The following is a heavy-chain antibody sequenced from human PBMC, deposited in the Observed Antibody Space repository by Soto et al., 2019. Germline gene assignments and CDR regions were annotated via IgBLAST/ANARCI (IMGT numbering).Heavy chain of an antibody. CDR1: GGSVSNSNYY. V-gene: IGHV4-39*01. CDR2: IHYSGST. Sequence: PSETLSLTCTVSGGSVSNSNYYWGWIRQPPGKGLEWIGTIHYSGSTFYNPSLESRVSISVDTSKNQFSLKLSSVTAADTAVYYCATTGRGAYYFDYWGQGTLVTVSS. CDR3: ATTGRGAYYFDY. J-gene: IGHJ4*02.